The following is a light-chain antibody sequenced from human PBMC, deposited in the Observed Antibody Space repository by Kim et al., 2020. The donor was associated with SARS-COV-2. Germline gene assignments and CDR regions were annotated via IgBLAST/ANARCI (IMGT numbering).Light chain of an antibody. V-gene: IGKV3-15*01. CDR3: QQYDKWRA. CDR2: GAS. J-gene: IGKJ1*01. Sequence: IVMTQSPATLSVSPGERATLSCRASQSIGSNLAWYQHKPGQAPRLLIYGASTRATGIPDRFSGSGSGTEFTLTISSLQSEDFAVYFCQQYDKWRAFGQGTKVDIK. CDR1: QSIGSN.